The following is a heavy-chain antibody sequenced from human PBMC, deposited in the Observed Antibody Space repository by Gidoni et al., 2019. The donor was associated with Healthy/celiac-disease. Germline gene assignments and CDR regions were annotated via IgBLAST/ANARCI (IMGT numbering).Heavy chain of an antibody. Sequence: EVQLLESGGGLVQPGGSLRLSCAASGFTFSSYAMSWVRQAPGKGLEWVSASSGSGGSTDYADSVKGRFTISRDNSKNRLYLQMNSLRAEDTAVYYCAKDPVDSSSGFDYWGQGTLVTVSS. CDR1: GFTFSSYA. CDR3: AKDPVDSSSGFDY. D-gene: IGHD6-6*01. CDR2: SSGSGGST. J-gene: IGHJ4*02. V-gene: IGHV3-23*01.